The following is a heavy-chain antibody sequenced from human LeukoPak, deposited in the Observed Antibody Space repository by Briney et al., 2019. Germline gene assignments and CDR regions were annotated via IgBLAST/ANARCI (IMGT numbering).Heavy chain of an antibody. CDR3: AKDYSHDYGDYPFDY. Sequence: GGSLRLSCAASGFTFSSYAMSWVRQAPGKGLEWVSAISGSGGSTYYADSVKGRFTISRDNSKNTLYLQMNSLRAEDSAVYYCAKDYSHDYGDYPFDYWGQGTLVTVSS. J-gene: IGHJ4*02. D-gene: IGHD4-17*01. CDR2: ISGSGGST. V-gene: IGHV3-23*01. CDR1: GFTFSSYA.